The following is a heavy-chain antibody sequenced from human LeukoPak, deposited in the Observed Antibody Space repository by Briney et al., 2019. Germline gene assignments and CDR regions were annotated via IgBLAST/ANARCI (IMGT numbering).Heavy chain of an antibody. CDR1: GFTFSSYG. D-gene: IGHD1-26*01. CDR3: AKDDQGVVGAVYYFDC. V-gene: IGHV3-30*02. CDR2: IRYDGSNK. Sequence: QTGGSLRLSCAASGFTFSSYGMHWVRQAPGKGLEWVAFIRYDGSNKYYADSVKGRFTISRDNSKNTLYLQMNSLRAEDTAVYYCAKDDQGVVGAVYYFDCWGQGTLVTVSS. J-gene: IGHJ4*02.